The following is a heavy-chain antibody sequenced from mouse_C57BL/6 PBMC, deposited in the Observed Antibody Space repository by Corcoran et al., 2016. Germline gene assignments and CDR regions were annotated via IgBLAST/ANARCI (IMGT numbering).Heavy chain of an antibody. CDR3: VRDSNWYFDV. D-gene: IGHD2-5*01. CDR2: INTYSGVP. J-gene: IGHJ1*03. CDR1: GYTFTTYG. V-gene: IGHV9-3*01. Sequence: QIQLVHSGPELKKPGETVKISCKASGYTFTTYGMTWVKQAPGKGLKWMGWINTYSGVPTHADDFKGRFAFSLETSASTAYLQLNNIKNDDTATYFCVRDSNWYFDVWGTGTTVTVSS.